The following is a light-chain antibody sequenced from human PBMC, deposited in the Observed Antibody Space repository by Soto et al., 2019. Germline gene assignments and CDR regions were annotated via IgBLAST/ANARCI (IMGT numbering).Light chain of an antibody. CDR1: QSISSY. J-gene: IGKJ2*01. Sequence: EIVMTQSPATLSVSPGERATLSCRASQSISSYLAWYQQKPGQAPRLLVYGASTRATGIPARFSGSGSGTEFTLTISSLQSEDLAVYYCLQYNDWPPMYTFGQGTKLEI. CDR3: LQYNDWPPMYT. V-gene: IGKV3-15*01. CDR2: GAS.